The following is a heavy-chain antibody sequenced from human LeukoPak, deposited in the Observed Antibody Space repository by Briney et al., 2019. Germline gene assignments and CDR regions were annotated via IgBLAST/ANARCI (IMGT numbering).Heavy chain of an antibody. V-gene: IGHV1-2*02. J-gene: IGHJ6*02. CDR3: ARRNYDILTGYYRYYYYGMDV. Sequence: ASVKVSCKASGYTFTGYYMHWVRQAPGQGLEWMGWINPNSGGTNYAQKFQGRVTMTRDTSISTAYMELSRLRSDDTAVYYCARRNYDILTGYYRYYYYGMDVWGQGTTVTVSS. CDR2: INPNSGGT. CDR1: GYTFTGYY. D-gene: IGHD3-9*01.